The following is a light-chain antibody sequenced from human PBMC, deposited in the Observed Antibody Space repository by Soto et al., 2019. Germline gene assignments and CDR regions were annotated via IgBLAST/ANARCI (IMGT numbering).Light chain of an antibody. CDR1: QSVSSSY. V-gene: IGKV3-20*01. J-gene: IGKJ3*01. CDR3: QQYGTSPFT. CDR2: GAS. Sequence: EIVLTQSPGTLSLSPGERATLSCRASQSVSSSYLAWYQQKPGQAPRLLIYGASSRATGIPDRFSGGGSGTHFTLTISRLEPEDVAVYYCQQYGTSPFTFGPGTKVDIK.